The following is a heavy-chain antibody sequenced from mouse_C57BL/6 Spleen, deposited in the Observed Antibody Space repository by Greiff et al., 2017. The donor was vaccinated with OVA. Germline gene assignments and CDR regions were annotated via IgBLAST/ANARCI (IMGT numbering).Heavy chain of an antibody. D-gene: IGHD1-1*01. CDR2: IHPNSGST. CDR3: VRCSSSGYFDY. J-gene: IGHJ2*01. Sequence: VKLQQPGAELVKPGASVKLSCKASGYTFTSYWMHWVKQRPGQGLEWIGMIHPNSGSTNYTEKFKSKATLPVDKSSSTAYMQLSSLTSEDSAVYYCVRCSSSGYFDYWGQGTTLTVSS. V-gene: IGHV1-64*01. CDR1: GYTFTSYW.